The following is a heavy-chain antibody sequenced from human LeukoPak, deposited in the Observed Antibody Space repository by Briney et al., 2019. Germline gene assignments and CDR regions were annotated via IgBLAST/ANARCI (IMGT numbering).Heavy chain of an antibody. CDR1: GGSISSYY. CDR3: ARSTGVRGPTHIDY. D-gene: IGHD3-10*01. J-gene: IGHJ4*02. V-gene: IGHV4-38-2*02. CDR2: IYHSGNT. Sequence: PSETLSLTCTVSGGSISSYYWGWMRQPPGKGLEWIGSIYHSGNTYYNPSLKSRVTISVDTSKNQFSLKLSSVTAADTAVYYCARSTGVRGPTHIDYWGQGTLVTVSS.